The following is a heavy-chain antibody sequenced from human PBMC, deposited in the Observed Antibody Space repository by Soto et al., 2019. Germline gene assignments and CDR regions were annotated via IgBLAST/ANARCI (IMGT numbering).Heavy chain of an antibody. V-gene: IGHV3-30-3*01. D-gene: IGHD2-8*01. CDR3: AREWSGYFDY. CDR2: ISYDGSNK. J-gene: IGHJ4*02. CDR1: GFTFSSYA. Sequence: VQLVESGGGVVQPGRSLRLSCAASGFTFSSYAMHWVRQAPGKGLEWVAVISYDGSNKYYADSVKGRFTISRDNSKNTLYLQMNSLRAEDTAVYYCAREWSGYFDYWGQGTLVTVSS.